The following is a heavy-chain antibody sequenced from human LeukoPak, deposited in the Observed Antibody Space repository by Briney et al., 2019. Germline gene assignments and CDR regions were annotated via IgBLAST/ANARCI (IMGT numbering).Heavy chain of an antibody. CDR1: GYTFTNSR. CDR3: ARQFTPVSVTNVFAYFADGMDV. CDR2: INAYNGDT. V-gene: IGHV1-18*01. D-gene: IGHD2-8*01. Sequence: ASVKVSCKASGYTFTNSRISWVRKAPGQGLEWMGWINAYNGDTNYAQKLQGRVTMTTDTSTSTASTELRSLRSDDTAVYYCARQFTPVSVTNVFAYFADGMDVWGQGTTVTVSS. J-gene: IGHJ6*02.